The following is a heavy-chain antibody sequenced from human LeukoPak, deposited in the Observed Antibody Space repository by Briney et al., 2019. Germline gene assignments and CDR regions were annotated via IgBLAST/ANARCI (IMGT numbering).Heavy chain of an antibody. J-gene: IGHJ6*02. D-gene: IGHD3-22*01. Sequence: GASVKVSCKASGGTFSNYAISWVRQAPGQGLEWMGGIIPIFGTANYAQKFQGRVTITADESTSTAYMKLSSLRSEDTAVYYCARGSSGSKIEPYYYGMDVWGQGTTVTVSS. CDR2: IIPIFGTA. V-gene: IGHV1-69*13. CDR1: GGTFSNYA. CDR3: ARGSSGSKIEPYYYGMDV.